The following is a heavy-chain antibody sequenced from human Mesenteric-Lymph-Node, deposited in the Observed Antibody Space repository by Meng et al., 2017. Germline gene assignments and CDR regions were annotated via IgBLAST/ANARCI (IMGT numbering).Heavy chain of an antibody. J-gene: IGHJ5*02. D-gene: IGHD4-17*01. CDR2: INHSGNT. Sequence: QVQLQASGPGRVKPSGTLSLTCGVYSGSLSGYYWSWIRQPPGKGLEWIGEINHSGNTNYNPSLKSRVTISVDTSKNQFSLKLSSVTAADTAVYYCARGFVKYTVTRVGNWFDPWGQGTLVTVSS. CDR3: ARGFVKYTVTRVGNWFDP. CDR1: SGSLSGYY. V-gene: IGHV4-34*02.